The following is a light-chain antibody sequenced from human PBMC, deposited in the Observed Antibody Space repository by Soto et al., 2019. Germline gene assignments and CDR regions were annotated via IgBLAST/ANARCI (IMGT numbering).Light chain of an antibody. V-gene: IGLV2-11*01. CDR2: DVS. Sequence: QSALTQPRSVSGSPGQSVTISCTGTSSDVGGYNYVSWYQQHPGKAPKLMIYDVSKRPSGVPDRFSGSKSGNTASLTISGLQAEDEADYYCGSYAGSYTPNWVFGGGTKGTVL. CDR1: SSDVGGYNY. J-gene: IGLJ3*02. CDR3: GSYAGSYTPNWV.